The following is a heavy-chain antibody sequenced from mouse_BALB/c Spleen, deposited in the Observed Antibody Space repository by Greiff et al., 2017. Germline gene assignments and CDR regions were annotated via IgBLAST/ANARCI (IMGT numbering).Heavy chain of an antibody. CDR3: ARAGGYYGSTKPYFDY. Sequence: QVQLQQSGAELAKPGASVKMSCKASGYTFTSYWMHWVKQRPGQGLEWIGYINPSTGYTEYNQKFKDKATLTADKSSSTAYMQLSSLTSEDSAVYYCARAGGYYGSTKPYFDYWGQGTTLTVSS. V-gene: IGHV1-7*01. CDR1: GYTFTSYW. CDR2: INPSTGYT. J-gene: IGHJ2*01. D-gene: IGHD1-1*01.